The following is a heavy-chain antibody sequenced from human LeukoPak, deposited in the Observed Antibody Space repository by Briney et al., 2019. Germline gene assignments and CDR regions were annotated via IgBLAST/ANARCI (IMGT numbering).Heavy chain of an antibody. J-gene: IGHJ5*01. CDR1: GFTFSSYA. Sequence: GRSLRLSCAASGFTFSSYAMHWVRQAPGKGLEWVAVVSYEGTIKYYSDSAEGRFTISRDNSANIISLQMNNLTTEDTAAYYCARENFDSWGQGTLVAVSP. V-gene: IGHV3-30*14. CDR2: VSYEGTIK. CDR3: ARENFDS.